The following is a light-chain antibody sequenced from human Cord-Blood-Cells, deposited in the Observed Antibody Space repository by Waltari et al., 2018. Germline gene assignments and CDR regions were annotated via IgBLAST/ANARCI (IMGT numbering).Light chain of an antibody. CDR1: QSVLYSSNNTNY. V-gene: IGKV4-1*01. J-gene: IGKJ2*01. CDR3: QQYYSTPYT. Sequence: DIVMTQSPDPLAVSLGARAPLTRKSSQSVLYSSNNTNYFAWYQQKPGQPPKLLICWASTRESGVPDRFSGSGSGTDFTLTISSLQAEDVAVYYCQQYYSTPYTFGQGTKLEIK. CDR2: WAS.